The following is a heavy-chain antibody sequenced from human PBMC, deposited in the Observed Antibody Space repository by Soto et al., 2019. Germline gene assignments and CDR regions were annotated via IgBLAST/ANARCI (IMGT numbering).Heavy chain of an antibody. CDR2: ISWNSGSI. CDR1: GFTFDDYA. Sequence: GGSLRLSCAASGFTFDDYAMHWVRQAPGKGLEWVSGISWNSGSIGYADSVKGRFTISRDNAKNSLYLQMNSLRAEDTALYYCAKGPYDSSGYFYGMDVWGQGTPVTVSS. D-gene: IGHD3-22*01. V-gene: IGHV3-9*01. CDR3: AKGPYDSSGYFYGMDV. J-gene: IGHJ6*02.